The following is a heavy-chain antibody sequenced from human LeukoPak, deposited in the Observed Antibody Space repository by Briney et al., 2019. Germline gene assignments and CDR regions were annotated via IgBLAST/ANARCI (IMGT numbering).Heavy chain of an antibody. D-gene: IGHD6-13*01. V-gene: IGHV3-23*01. J-gene: IGHJ3*01. CDR2: INPDGGST. CDR1: GLTPSNYA. CDR3: AKSHSSRPLNDGFDL. Sequence: GGSLRLSCAASGLTPSNYAMTWVRHAPGGGLGWVSSINPDGGSTYYAGSVKGRFTISRDHPKNPLYLLMNSLRAEDTAAYHCAKSHSSRPLNDGFDLWGQGTMVTVSS.